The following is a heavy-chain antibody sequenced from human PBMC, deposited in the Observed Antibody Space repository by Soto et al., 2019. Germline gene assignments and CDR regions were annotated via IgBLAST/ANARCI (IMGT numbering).Heavy chain of an antibody. V-gene: IGHV3-74*03. CDR2: IGSDGRPT. CDR1: GFPFSSYW. J-gene: IGHJ4*02. Sequence: GGSLRLSCVASGFPFSSYWMHWIRQVPGKGLMWVSQIGSDGRPTTYADSVKGRFTISRDNARNTLYLQMNSLRADDTAMYYCVRDYDSSGFNSGYWGQGSLVTVSA. CDR3: VRDYDSSGFNSGY. D-gene: IGHD3-22*01.